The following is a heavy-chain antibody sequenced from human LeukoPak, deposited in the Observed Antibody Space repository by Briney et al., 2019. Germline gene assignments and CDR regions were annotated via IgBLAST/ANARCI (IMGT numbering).Heavy chain of an antibody. D-gene: IGHD6-13*01. V-gene: IGHV3-7*03. J-gene: IGHJ6*02. CDR1: GFTFSSYW. CDR2: IKQDGSEK. CDR3: ARAVGGSSWYYGGVPYYYYGMDV. Sequence: PGGSLRLSCAASGFTFSSYWMSWVRQAPGKGLEWVANIKQDGSEKYYVDSVKGRFTISRDNAKNSLYLQMNSLRAEDTAVYYCARAVGGSSWYYGGVPYYYYGMDVWGQGTTVTVSS.